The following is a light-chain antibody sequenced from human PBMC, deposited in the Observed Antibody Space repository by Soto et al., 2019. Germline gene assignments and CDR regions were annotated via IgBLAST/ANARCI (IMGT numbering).Light chain of an antibody. CDR1: SSDIGAYDY. Sequence: QSALTQPRSVSGSPGQSVTISCTGTSSDIGAYDYVSWYQQLPDKAPRIMIYDVSERPSGVPDRFSGSKSGNTASLTISGLQAEDEGDYYCCSYAGRCISIFGGGTKLTVL. J-gene: IGLJ2*01. CDR2: DVS. V-gene: IGLV2-11*01. CDR3: CSYAGRCISI.